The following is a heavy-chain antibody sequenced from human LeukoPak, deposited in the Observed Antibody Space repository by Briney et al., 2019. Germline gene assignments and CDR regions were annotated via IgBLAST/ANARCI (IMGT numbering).Heavy chain of an antibody. CDR3: ARQRSRDGYNYDGFDI. D-gene: IGHD5-24*01. CDR1: GYAFPSPC. CDR2: IYPGDANIDI. Sequence: GESLKISCKGSGYAFPSPCIGWVGQMAGRGLEWMGTIYPGDANIDIRYSPSFQGQVTISADKSISTAYLQWSSLRASDTAMYYCARQRSRDGYNYDGFDIWGEGTMVTVSS. V-gene: IGHV5-51*01. J-gene: IGHJ3*02.